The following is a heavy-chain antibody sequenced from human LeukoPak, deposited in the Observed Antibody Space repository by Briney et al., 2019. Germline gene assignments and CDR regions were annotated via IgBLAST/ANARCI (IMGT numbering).Heavy chain of an antibody. D-gene: IGHD1-26*01. CDR1: GFTFKNYE. CDR2: ISSSGSPI. CDR3: AKDDAYGSHFDY. J-gene: IGHJ4*02. Sequence: PGGSLRLSCAASGFTFKNYEMNWVRQAPGKGLEWVSYISSSGSPIYYADSVKGRFTISRDNAKNSLYLQMNSLRAEDTAVYYCAKDDAYGSHFDYWGQGTLVTVSS. V-gene: IGHV3-48*03.